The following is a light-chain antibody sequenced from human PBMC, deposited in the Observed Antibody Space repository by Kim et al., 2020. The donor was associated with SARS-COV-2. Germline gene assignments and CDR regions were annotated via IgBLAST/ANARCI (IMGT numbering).Light chain of an antibody. CDR3: LLYYGGVWV. Sequence: QAVVTQESSLTVSPGGTVTLTCASSAGAVTSAHFPNWLQQRPGQAPRTLIYSTDNKQSWTPARFSGSLLGGKAALTLSGVQPEDEAQYYCLLYYGGVWVFGGGPHLTVL. J-gene: IGLJ3*02. CDR1: AGAVTSAHF. CDR2: STD. V-gene: IGLV7-43*01.